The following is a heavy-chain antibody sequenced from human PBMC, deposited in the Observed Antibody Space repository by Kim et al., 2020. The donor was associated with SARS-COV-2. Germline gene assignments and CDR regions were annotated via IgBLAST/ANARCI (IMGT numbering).Heavy chain of an antibody. J-gene: IGHJ4*02. Sequence: ADSMKGRFTISRDNAKNSLYLQMNSLRAEDTAVYYCARGSIYGSGSYSDYWGQGTLVTVSS. D-gene: IGHD3-10*01. CDR3: ARGSIYGSGSYSDY. V-gene: IGHV3-21*01.